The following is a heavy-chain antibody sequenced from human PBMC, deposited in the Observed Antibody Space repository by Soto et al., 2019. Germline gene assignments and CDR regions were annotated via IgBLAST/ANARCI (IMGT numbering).Heavy chain of an antibody. D-gene: IGHD3-10*01. CDR1: GYTFTSYY. CDR3: AGGWRFGELYLGGESDY. J-gene: IGHJ4*02. V-gene: IGHV1-46*01. CDR2: INPSGGST. Sequence: ASVKVSCKASGYTFTSYYMHWVRQAPGQGLEWMGIINPSGGSTSYAQKFQGRVTMTRDTSTSTVYMELSSLRSEEKAVYYCAGGWRFGELYLGGESDYWGQGTLVTVSS.